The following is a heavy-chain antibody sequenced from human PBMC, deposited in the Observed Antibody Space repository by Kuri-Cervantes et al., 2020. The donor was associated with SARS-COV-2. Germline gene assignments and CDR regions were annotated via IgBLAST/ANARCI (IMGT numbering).Heavy chain of an antibody. CDR2: INPDGSYT. CDR3: ARPYSGSYLTHIDY. V-gene: IGHV3-74*01. J-gene: IGHJ4*02. Sequence: GGSLRLSCAASGFTFSGHWIHWVRQAPGKGLVWVSRINPDGSYTNNADSVKGRFTLSRDNAKNMLFLQMNSLRAEDTAVYYCARPYSGSYLTHIDYWGQGTLVTVSS. D-gene: IGHD1-26*01. CDR1: GFTFSGHW.